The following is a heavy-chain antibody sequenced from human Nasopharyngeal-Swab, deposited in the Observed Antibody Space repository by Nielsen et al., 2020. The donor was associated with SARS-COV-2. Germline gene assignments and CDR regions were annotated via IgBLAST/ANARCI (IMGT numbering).Heavy chain of an antibody. CDR3: AREFGDTFDY. Sequence: SETLSLTCTVSGGSISSYYWSWIRQPPGKGLEWIGYLYHSGSTNYNPSLKSRVTISVDTSKNQFSLKLSSVTAADTAVHYCAREFGDTFDYWGQGTLVTVSS. V-gene: IGHV4-59*01. J-gene: IGHJ4*02. CDR1: GGSISSYY. CDR2: LYHSGST. D-gene: IGHD2-21*01.